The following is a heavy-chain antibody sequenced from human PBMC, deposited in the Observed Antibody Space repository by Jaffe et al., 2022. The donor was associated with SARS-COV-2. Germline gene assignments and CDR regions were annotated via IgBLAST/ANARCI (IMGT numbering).Heavy chain of an antibody. CDR3: ARDGGGWYTYPPDYYYYGMDV. CDR2: INTNTGNP. D-gene: IGHD6-19*01. J-gene: IGHJ6*02. Sequence: QVQLVQSGSELKKPGASVKVSCKASGYTFTSYAMNWVRQAPGQGLEWMGWINTNTGNPTYAQGFTGRFVFSLDTSVSTAYLQISSLKAEDTAVYYCARDGGGWYTYPPDYYYYGMDVWGQGTTVTVSS. CDR1: GYTFTSYA. V-gene: IGHV7-4-1*02.